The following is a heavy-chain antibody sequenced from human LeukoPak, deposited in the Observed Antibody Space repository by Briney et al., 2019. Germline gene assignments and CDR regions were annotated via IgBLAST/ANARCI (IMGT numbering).Heavy chain of an antibody. J-gene: IGHJ3*02. CDR2: IYYSGST. D-gene: IGHD3-22*01. CDR1: GGSISGGDYY. V-gene: IGHV4-30-4*08. CDR3: AGGDYYDGSGYYSSVDFDI. Sequence: SETLSLTCTVSGGSISGGDYYWSSIRQPPGKGLEWIGYIYYSGSTYYNPSLKSRVTISADTSNNRFSLKLSSVTAADTAVYCCAGGDYYDGSGYYSSVDFDIWGQGTMVTVSS.